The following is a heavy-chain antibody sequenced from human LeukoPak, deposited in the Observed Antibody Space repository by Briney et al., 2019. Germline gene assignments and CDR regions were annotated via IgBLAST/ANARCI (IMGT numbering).Heavy chain of an antibody. CDR2: ISYDGSNK. V-gene: IGHV3-30-3*01. J-gene: IGHJ6*02. CDR1: GFTFSSYA. Sequence: PGRSLRLSCAASGFTFSSYAMHWVRQAPGKGLEWVAVISYDGSNKYYADSVKGRFTISRDNSKNTLYLQMNSLRAEDTAVYYCARAMISGSVYYYYGMDVWGQGTTVTVSS. D-gene: IGHD3-16*01. CDR3: ARAMISGSVYYYYGMDV.